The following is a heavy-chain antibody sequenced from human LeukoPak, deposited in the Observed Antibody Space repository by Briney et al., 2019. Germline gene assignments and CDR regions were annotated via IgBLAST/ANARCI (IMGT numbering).Heavy chain of an antibody. CDR2: IFSTGST. D-gene: IGHD5-18*01. Sequence: NPSQTLSLTCAVSGDSIGRGSYYWGWIRQPAGKAPEWIGRIFSTGSTSYNPSLKSRVTISVDTSKNQFSLNLSSVTAADTAVYYCARDICGYNYGCFDSWGQGTLVTVSS. CDR3: ARDICGYNYGCFDS. J-gene: IGHJ4*02. CDR1: GDSIGRGSYY. V-gene: IGHV4-61*02.